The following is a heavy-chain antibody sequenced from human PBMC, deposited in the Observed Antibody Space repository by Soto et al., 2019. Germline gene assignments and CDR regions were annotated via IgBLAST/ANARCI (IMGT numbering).Heavy chain of an antibody. CDR2: ITTYNGNT. J-gene: IGHJ6*02. CDR3: ARALTGYGMDV. V-gene: IGHV1-18*01. CDR1: RYIFTNYG. Sequence: QVQLVQSGVEVREPGASVKVSCKAVRYIFTNYGVSWVRQAPGQGLEWMGWITTYNGNTEYAQKFQGRVTMTTDASKSTAYMELGGLRYDDTAIYYCARALTGYGMDVWGQGTTVTVSS.